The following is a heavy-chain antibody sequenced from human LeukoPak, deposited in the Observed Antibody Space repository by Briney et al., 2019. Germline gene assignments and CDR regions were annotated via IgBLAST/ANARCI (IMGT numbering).Heavy chain of an antibody. CDR3: GRESLLLWRATAYYYYGMDV. D-gene: IGHD3-10*01. CDR2: ISYDGSNK. J-gene: IGHJ6*02. V-gene: IGHV3-30*04. CDR1: GFTFSSYA. Sequence: GRSLRLSCAASGFTFSSYAMHWVRQAPGKGLEWVAVISYDGSNKYYADSVKGRFTISRDNSKNTLYLQMNSLRAEDTAVYYCGRESLLLWRATAYYYYGMDVWGQGTTVTVSS.